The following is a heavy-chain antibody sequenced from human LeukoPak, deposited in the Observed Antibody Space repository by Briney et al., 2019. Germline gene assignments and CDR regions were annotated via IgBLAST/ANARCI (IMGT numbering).Heavy chain of an antibody. CDR3: AKVGTTITTHQYFDL. V-gene: IGHV3-23*01. CDR1: GFTFSSYA. J-gene: IGHJ2*01. CDR2: ISGSGDNT. Sequence: QTGGSLRLSCAASGFTFSSYAMSWVRQAPGKGLEWVSGISGSGDNTYYADSVKGRFTISRDNSKNTLYLQMNSLRPEDTAVYYCAKVGTTITTHQYFDLWGRGTLVIVSS. D-gene: IGHD4-11*01.